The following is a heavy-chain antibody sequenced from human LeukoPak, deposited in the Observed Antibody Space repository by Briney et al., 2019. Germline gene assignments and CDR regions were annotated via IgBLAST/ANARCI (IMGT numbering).Heavy chain of an antibody. CDR3: ARVPLWFGGGVDYYGMDV. D-gene: IGHD3-10*01. Sequence: GGSLRLSCAASGFTFNSYWMHWVRQAPGKGLVWVSRINSDGSSTSYADSVKGRFTISRDNAKNTLYLQMNSLRAEDTAVYYCARVPLWFGGGVDYYGMDVWGQGTTVTVSS. CDR1: GFTFNSYW. J-gene: IGHJ6*02. V-gene: IGHV3-74*01. CDR2: INSDGSST.